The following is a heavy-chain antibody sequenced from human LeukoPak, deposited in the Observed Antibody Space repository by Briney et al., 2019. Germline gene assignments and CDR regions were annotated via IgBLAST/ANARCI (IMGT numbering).Heavy chain of an antibody. D-gene: IGHD2-2*02. J-gene: IGHJ3*02. CDR3: ARVMVCSSTSCYIYPMDAFDI. V-gene: IGHV3-21*01. Sequence: GGSLRLSCTASGFTFSTYSMNWVRQAPGKGLEWVASISDRGTYIYYADSVKGRFTISRDNAKNSLYLQMNSLRAEDTAVYYCARVMVCSSTSCYIYPMDAFDIWGQGTMVTVSS. CDR1: GFTFSTYS. CDR2: ISDRGTYI.